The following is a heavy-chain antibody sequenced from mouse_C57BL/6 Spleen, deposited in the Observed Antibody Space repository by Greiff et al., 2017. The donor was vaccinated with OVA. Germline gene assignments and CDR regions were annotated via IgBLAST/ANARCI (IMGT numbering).Heavy chain of an antibody. CDR3: TRRPLTGTGYFDY. D-gene: IGHD4-1*01. CDR2: IDPETGGT. J-gene: IGHJ2*01. CDR1: GYTFTDYE. Sequence: QVQLQQSGAELVRPGASVTLSCKASGYTFTDYEMHWVKQTPVHGLEWIGAIDPETGGTAYNQKFKGKAILTADKSSSTAYMELRSLTSEDSAVYYCTRRPLTGTGYFDYWGQGTTLTVSS. V-gene: IGHV1-15*01.